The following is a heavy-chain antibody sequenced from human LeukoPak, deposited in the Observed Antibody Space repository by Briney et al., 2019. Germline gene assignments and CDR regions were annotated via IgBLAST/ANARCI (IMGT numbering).Heavy chain of an antibody. CDR3: TTDRVDSADAFDI. D-gene: IGHD5-12*01. V-gene: IGHV3-15*01. CDR1: GFTFSTYW. CDR2: IKSKTDGGTT. Sequence: GGSLRLSCAASGFTFSTYWMHWVRQAPGKGLEWVGRIKSKTDGGTTDYAAPVKGRFTISRDDSKNTLYLQMNSLKTEDTAVYYCTTDRVDSADAFDIWGQGTMVTVPS. J-gene: IGHJ3*02.